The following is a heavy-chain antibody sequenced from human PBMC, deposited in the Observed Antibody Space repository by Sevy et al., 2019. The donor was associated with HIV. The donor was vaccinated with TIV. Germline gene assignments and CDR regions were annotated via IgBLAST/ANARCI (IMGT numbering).Heavy chain of an antibody. V-gene: IGHV1-24*01. D-gene: IGHD3-22*01. CDR1: GYTLTKLS. CDR3: ATTKDYYDNSGDPFDY. Sequence: ASVKVSCKVSGYTLTKLSMHWVRQAPGKGLEWMGSFDPEDGETIHAQRFQGRLSMTEDTSKEKAYMELSSLSSEDTAVYYCATTKDYYDNSGDPFDYWGQGSLVTVSS. CDR2: FDPEDGET. J-gene: IGHJ4*02.